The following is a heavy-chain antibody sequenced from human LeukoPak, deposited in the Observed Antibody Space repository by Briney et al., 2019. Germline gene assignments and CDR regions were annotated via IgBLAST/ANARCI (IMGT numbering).Heavy chain of an antibody. CDR2: IYYSGST. CDR3: ATYQTPIAAAGSRYAFDI. D-gene: IGHD6-13*01. J-gene: IGHJ3*02. CDR1: GGSISSYY. Sequence: SETLSLTCTVPGGSISSYYWSWIRQPPGKGLEWIGYIYYSGSTNYNPSLKSRVTMSVDTSKNQFSLKLSSVTAADTAVYYCATYQTPIAAAGSRYAFDIWGQGTMVTVSS. V-gene: IGHV4-59*01.